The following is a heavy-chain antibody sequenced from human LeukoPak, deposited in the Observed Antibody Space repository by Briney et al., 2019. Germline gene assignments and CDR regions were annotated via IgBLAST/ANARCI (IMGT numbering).Heavy chain of an antibody. V-gene: IGHV5-51*01. CDR2: IYPGDSDT. Sequence: GESLKISCKGSGYSFTNYWIGWVRQMPGKGLEWMGIIYPGDSDTRYSPSFQGHISMSADKSISTAYLQWSRLKASDSAIYYCARQGSGGWYRYWGQGTLVTVSS. CDR1: GYSFTNYW. CDR3: ARQGSGGWYRY. J-gene: IGHJ4*02. D-gene: IGHD6-19*01.